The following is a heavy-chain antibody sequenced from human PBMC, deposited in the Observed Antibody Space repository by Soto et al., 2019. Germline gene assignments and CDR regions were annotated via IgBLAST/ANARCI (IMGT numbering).Heavy chain of an antibody. V-gene: IGHV4-30-2*01. J-gene: IGHJ5*02. Sequence: SETLSLTCAVSGGSVNRGGYSWSWIRQTPGKGLEWLAYIYPTGHTIYNPSLNSRATISLDEPNDQFSLHLTSVTAADTAVYYCARSIVTPSAMFDHWGQGLLVTVSS. D-gene: IGHD2-2*01. CDR1: GGSVNRGGYS. CDR2: IYPTGHT. CDR3: ARSIVTPSAMFDH.